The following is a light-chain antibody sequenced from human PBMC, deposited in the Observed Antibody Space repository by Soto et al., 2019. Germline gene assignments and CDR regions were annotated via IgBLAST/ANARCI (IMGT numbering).Light chain of an antibody. CDR3: CSYTSSRTLV. CDR2: DVT. Sequence: QSVLTQPRSVSGSPGQSVTISCSGTSSDVGGYKYVSWYQHHPGKAPKLIIFDVTRRPSGVPDRLSGSKSGNTASLTISGLQVDDEADYYCCSYTSSRTLVFGSGTKLTVL. V-gene: IGLV2-11*01. CDR1: SSDVGGYKY. J-gene: IGLJ1*01.